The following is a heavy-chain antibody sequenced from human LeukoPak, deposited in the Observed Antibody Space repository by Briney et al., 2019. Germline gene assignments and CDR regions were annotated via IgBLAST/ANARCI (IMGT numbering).Heavy chain of an antibody. V-gene: IGHV3-43*01. Sequence: GGSLRLSCAASGSTFDDYTMHWVRQAPGKGLEWVSLISWDGGSTYYADSVKGRFTISRDNSKNSLYLQMNSLRTEDTALYYCAKDAGIAGYNSSWLDYWGQGTLVTVSS. D-gene: IGHD6-13*01. CDR1: GSTFDDYT. J-gene: IGHJ4*02. CDR2: ISWDGGST. CDR3: AKDAGIAGYNSSWLDY.